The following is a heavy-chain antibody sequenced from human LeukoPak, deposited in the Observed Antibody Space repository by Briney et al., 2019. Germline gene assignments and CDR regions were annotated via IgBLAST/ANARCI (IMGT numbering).Heavy chain of an antibody. V-gene: IGHV3-23*01. Sequence: GGSLRLSCAASGFTFSSYTMNWVRQAPGKGLEWVSAISAGGGSSYYADPVKGRFAISRDNSKNTLYLQMNSLRAEDTAVYYCAKGALAVYYYYMDVWGKGTTVTVSS. D-gene: IGHD3-16*02. J-gene: IGHJ6*03. CDR3: AKGALAVYYYYMDV. CDR1: GFTFSSYT. CDR2: ISAGGGSS.